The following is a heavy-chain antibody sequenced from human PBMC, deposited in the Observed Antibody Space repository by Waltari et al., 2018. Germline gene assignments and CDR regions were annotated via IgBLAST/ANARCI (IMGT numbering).Heavy chain of an antibody. V-gene: IGHV7-4-1*02. J-gene: IGHJ4*02. Sequence: IFTNYAMNWVRQAPGQGLEWMGWINTKTGNPTYAQDFRGRFVFSLDTSVSTASLQISSLKAEDTAVYYCARGIQLWGRGSWYFDNWGQGTLVTVSS. CDR1: IFTNYA. CDR3: ARGIQLWGRGSWYFDN. CDR2: INTKTGNP. D-gene: IGHD3-16*01.